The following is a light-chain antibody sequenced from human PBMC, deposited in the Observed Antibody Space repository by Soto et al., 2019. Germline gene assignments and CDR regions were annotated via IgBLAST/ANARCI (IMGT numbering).Light chain of an antibody. V-gene: IGKV1-39*01. CDR2: AAS. CDR1: RDITDY. Sequence: TQMTQSPSSLSASVGARVAITCQASRDITDYLNWYQQKSGTAPKLLIYAASTLHTGVPSRFSGRGSGTDFTLTINNLQREDFADYFCQQTYSNLWTFGQGTKLDIQ. CDR3: QQTYSNLWT. J-gene: IGKJ1*01.